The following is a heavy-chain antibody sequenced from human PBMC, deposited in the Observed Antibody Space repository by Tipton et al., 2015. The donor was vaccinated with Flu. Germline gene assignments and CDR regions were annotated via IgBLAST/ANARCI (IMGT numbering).Heavy chain of an antibody. V-gene: IGHV4-59*08. CDR2: IYSSGST. CDR1: GGSISGSY. Sequence: LRLSCTVSGGSISGSYWSWIRQSPGKGLEFIGYIYSSGSTNYNPSLNSRATISLDASKNQFSLMLSSVTAADTAVYYCASHYDRSGLRPFDIWGQGTMVTVSS. J-gene: IGHJ3*02. D-gene: IGHD3-22*01. CDR3: ASHYDRSGLRPFDI.